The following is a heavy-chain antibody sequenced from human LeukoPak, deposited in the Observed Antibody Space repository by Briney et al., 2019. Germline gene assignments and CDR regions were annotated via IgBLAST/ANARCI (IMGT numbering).Heavy chain of an antibody. D-gene: IGHD2-2*01. CDR3: ARHAEFITSCYFDY. Sequence: SETLSLTCTVSGGSISSGGYYWSWIRQPPGKGLEWIGYIYHSGSTYYNPSLKSRVTISVDRSKNQFSLKLSSVTAADTAVYYCARHAEFITSCYFDYWGQGTLVTVSS. CDR1: GGSISSGGYY. V-gene: IGHV4-30-2*01. CDR2: IYHSGST. J-gene: IGHJ4*02.